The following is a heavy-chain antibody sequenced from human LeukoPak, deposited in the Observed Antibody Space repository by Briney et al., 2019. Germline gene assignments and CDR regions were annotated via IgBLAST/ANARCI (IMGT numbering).Heavy chain of an antibody. J-gene: IGHJ6*03. Sequence: GGSLRLSCAASGFTLSSYSISWVRQPPGKGLEWVSYISTTSNTIHYADSVKGRFTISRDNAKNSLYLQMNSLRAEDTAVYYCARDQGYCSRTNYCYYYYMDVWGKGTTVTVSS. CDR2: ISTTSNTI. V-gene: IGHV3-48*04. D-gene: IGHD2-2*01. CDR3: ARDQGYCSRTNYCYYYYMDV. CDR1: GFTLSSYS.